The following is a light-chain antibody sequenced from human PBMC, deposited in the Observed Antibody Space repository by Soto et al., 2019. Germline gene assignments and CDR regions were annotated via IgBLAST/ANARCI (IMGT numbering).Light chain of an antibody. CDR3: SSYAGSNNWGV. CDR2: EVS. Sequence: SALTQPPSASGSPGQSVTISCTGTSSDVGGYNYVSWYQQHPGKAPKLMIYEVSKRPSGVPDRFSGSKSGNTASLTVSGIQAEDEADDYCSSYAGSNNWGVFGTGTKVTVL. V-gene: IGLV2-8*01. J-gene: IGLJ1*01. CDR1: SSDVGGYNY.